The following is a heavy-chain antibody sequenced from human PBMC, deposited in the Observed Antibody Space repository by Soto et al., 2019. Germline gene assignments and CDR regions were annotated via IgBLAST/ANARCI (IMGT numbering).Heavy chain of an antibody. J-gene: IGHJ4*02. Sequence: QVQLQESGPGLVKPSETLSLTCTVSGGSISSYYWSWIRQPPGKGLEWIGYIYYSGSTNYNPSLKSRVTISVDTSKNQFSRKRSSVTAADTAGYYCARRYGPCFDYWGQGTRVTVSS. D-gene: IGHD5-18*01. CDR3: ARRYGPCFDY. CDR1: GGSISSYY. V-gene: IGHV4-59*08. CDR2: IYYSGST.